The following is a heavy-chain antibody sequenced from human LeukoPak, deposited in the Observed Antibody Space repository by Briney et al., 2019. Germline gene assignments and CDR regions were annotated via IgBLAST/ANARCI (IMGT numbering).Heavy chain of an antibody. J-gene: IGHJ4*02. D-gene: IGHD6-6*01. CDR1: GYTFTGYY. V-gene: IGHV1-2*02. Sequence: ASVKVSCKASGYTFTGYYMHWVRQAPGQGLEWMGWINPNSGGTNYAQKFQGRVTMTRDTSISTAYMELSRLRSDDTAVYYCARDPHIAARLKRYYFDYWGQGTLVTVSS. CDR3: ARDPHIAARLKRYYFDY. CDR2: INPNSGGT.